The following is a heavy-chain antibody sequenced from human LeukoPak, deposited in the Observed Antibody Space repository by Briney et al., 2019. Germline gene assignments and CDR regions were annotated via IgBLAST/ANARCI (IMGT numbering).Heavy chain of an antibody. D-gene: IGHD2-15*01. CDR2: IYYSGST. CDR1: GGSISSSYY. CDR3: ASAPRDCSGGSCFDFDY. Sequence: SETLSLTCTVSGGSISSSYYWSWIRQPPGKGLEWIGYIYYSGSTNYNPSLKSRVTISVDTSKNQFSLKLSSVTAADTAVYYCASAPRDCSGGSCFDFDYWGQGTLVTVSS. V-gene: IGHV4-61*01. J-gene: IGHJ4*02.